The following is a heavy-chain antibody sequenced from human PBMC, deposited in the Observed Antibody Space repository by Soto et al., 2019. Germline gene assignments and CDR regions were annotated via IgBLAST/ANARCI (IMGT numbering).Heavy chain of an antibody. V-gene: IGHV4-59*01. CDR3: ARGYDWFDP. D-gene: IGHD5-12*01. J-gene: IGHJ5*02. CDR2: IYYSGRT. Sequence: QVQLQESGPGLVEPSETLSLTCSVSGDSISSSYWSWIRQPPGKGLEWIGYIYYSGRTNYNPSLKSRVTISLDTSKNQFSLKVSSVTAADTAVYYCARGYDWFDPWGQGTPVTVSS. CDR1: GDSISSSY.